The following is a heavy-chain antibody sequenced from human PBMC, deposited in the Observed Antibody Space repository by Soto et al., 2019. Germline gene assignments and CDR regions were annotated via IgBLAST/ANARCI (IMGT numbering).Heavy chain of an antibody. CDR1: GGSLSDYF. V-gene: IGHV4-34*01. J-gene: IGHJ6*03. D-gene: IGHD2-21*01. CDR3: ARGGISHWAYFYYMDV. CDR2: INHLGSI. Sequence: PSETLSLTCVVSGGSLSDYFWSWIRQPPGMALEWIGEINHLGSINYNPSLKGRVTMSVDTSKNQFSLTLNSVTAADTATSYCARGGISHWAYFYYMDVWDRGTTVTVSS.